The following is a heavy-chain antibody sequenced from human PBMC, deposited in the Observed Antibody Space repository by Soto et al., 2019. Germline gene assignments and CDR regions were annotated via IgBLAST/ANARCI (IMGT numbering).Heavy chain of an antibody. CDR3: ARDKGSSWHWFDP. Sequence: ASVKVSCKASGDTFSSYGLICVRQVPGQGLEWMGGIIPIFGTANYAQKFQGRVTITADKSTSTAYMELSSLRSEDTAVYYCARDKGSSWHWFDPWGQGTLVTVS. V-gene: IGHV1-69*06. CDR1: GDTFSSYG. J-gene: IGHJ5*02. CDR2: IIPIFGTA. D-gene: IGHD6-13*01.